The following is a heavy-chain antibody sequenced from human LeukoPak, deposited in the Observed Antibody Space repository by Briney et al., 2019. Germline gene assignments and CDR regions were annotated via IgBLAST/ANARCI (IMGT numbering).Heavy chain of an antibody. Sequence: GASVKVSCKASGYTFTSYYMHWVRQAPGQGLEWMGIINPSGGSTSYAQKFQGRVTMTRDTSTSTAYMELSSLRSEDTAVYYCARSANYDFWSGYYRYYYYYMDVWGKGTTVTVSS. CDR3: ARSANYDFWSGYYRYYYYYMDV. CDR2: INPSGGST. D-gene: IGHD3-3*01. V-gene: IGHV1-46*01. CDR1: GYTFTSYY. J-gene: IGHJ6*03.